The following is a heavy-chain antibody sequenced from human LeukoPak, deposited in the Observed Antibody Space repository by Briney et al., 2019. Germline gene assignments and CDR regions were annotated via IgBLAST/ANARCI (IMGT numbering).Heavy chain of an antibody. Sequence: GASVKVSCKASGYTFTSYYMHWVRQAPGQGLEWMGIINPSDGSTSYAQKFQGRVTMTRDTSTSTAYMELSSLRSEDTAVYYCARDVYYDSSGYYYALGYWGQGTLVTVSS. CDR3: ARDVYYDSSGYYYALGY. J-gene: IGHJ4*02. CDR1: GYTFTSYY. CDR2: INPSDGST. V-gene: IGHV1-46*01. D-gene: IGHD3-22*01.